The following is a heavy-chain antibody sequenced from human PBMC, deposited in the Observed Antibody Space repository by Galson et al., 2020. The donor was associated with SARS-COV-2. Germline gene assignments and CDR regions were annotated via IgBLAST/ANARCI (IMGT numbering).Heavy chain of an antibody. J-gene: IGHJ4*02. V-gene: IGHV4-34*01. CDR3: ARGRYPRADGILLWMYRIASSGVFDS. CDR2: INDGGRT. Sequence: PSETLSLTCAVYGGSFNDYYWSWIRQPPGKGLEWIGGINDGGRTNYNPSLESRVGISVDTSKKQFSLKLSSVTAADTAVYHCARGRYPRADGILLWMYRIASSGVFDSWSQGTRVTVSS. CDR1: GGSFNDYY. D-gene: IGHD6-13*01.